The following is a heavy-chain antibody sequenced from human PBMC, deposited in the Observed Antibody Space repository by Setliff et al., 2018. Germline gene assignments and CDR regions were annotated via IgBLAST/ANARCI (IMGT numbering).Heavy chain of an antibody. Sequence: ASVKVSCKASGCTFTNHYTHWVRQAPGQGLEWMGMINPGGGSTTYAQKFQGRVTMTRDTSTSTVYMELSSLRTVDTAVYYCARGYYDSYARYYVVGDYWGQGTPVTVSS. CDR1: GCTFTNHY. CDR3: ARGYYDSYARYYVVGDY. CDR2: INPGGGST. D-gene: IGHD3-22*01. J-gene: IGHJ4*02. V-gene: IGHV1-46*01.